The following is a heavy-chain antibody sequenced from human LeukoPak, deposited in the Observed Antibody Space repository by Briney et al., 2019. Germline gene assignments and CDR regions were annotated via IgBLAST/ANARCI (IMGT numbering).Heavy chain of an antibody. CDR3: ASAKEHSDYYFDY. CDR2: IIPLFGRA. D-gene: IGHD4-11*01. CDR1: GCIFRNYA. Sequence: GSSVKVSCKASGCIFRNYAISWVRQAPGQGLEWMGGIIPLFGRAEYAQRFQGRVTITADKSTSTAYRELRSLRSEDTAVYYCASAKEHSDYYFDYWGQGTLVTVSS. V-gene: IGHV1-69*06. J-gene: IGHJ4*02.